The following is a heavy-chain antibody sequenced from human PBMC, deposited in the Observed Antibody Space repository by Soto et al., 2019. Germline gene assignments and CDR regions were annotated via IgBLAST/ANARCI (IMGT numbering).Heavy chain of an antibody. CDR2: ISYDGSNK. J-gene: IGHJ4*02. D-gene: IGHD3-10*01. Sequence: GGSLRLSCAASGFTFSSYAMHWVRQAPGKGLEWVAVISYDGSNKYYADSVKGRFTISRDNSKNTLYLQMNSLRAEDTAVYYCARDSHRSLWFGELFGYWGQGTLVTVSS. V-gene: IGHV3-30-3*01. CDR3: ARDSHRSLWFGELFGY. CDR1: GFTFSSYA.